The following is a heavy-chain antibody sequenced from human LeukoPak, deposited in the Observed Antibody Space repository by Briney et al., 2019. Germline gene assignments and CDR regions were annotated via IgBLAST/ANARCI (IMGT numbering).Heavy chain of an antibody. J-gene: IGHJ4*02. CDR3: ARNKRWLQFTRTYYFDY. Sequence: PSETLSLTCTVSGGSISSSSYYWGWIRQPPGKGLEWIGSIYYSGSTYYNPSLKSRVTISVDTSKNQFSLKLSSVTAADTAVYYCARNKRWLQFTRTYYFDYWGQGTLVTVSS. V-gene: IGHV4-39*07. CDR1: GGSISSSSYY. D-gene: IGHD5-24*01. CDR2: IYYSGST.